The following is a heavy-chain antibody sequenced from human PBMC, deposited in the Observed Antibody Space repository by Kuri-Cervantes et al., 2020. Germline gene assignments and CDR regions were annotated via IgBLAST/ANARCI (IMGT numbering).Heavy chain of an antibody. D-gene: IGHD2-21*02. CDR1: GGSISSGDYY. CDR3: ARDSSYCGGDCYDGGWFDP. Sequence: ESLKISCTVSGGSISSGDYYWSWIRQPPGKGLEWIGYIYYSGSTYYNPSLKSRVTISVDTSKNQFSLKLSSVTAADTAVYYCARDSSYCGGDCYDGGWFDPWGQGTLVTVSS. V-gene: IGHV4-61*08. CDR2: IYYSGST. J-gene: IGHJ5*02.